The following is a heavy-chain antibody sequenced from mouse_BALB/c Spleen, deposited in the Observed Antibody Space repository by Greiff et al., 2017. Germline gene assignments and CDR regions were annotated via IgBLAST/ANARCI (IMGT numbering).Heavy chain of an antibody. V-gene: IGHV2-9-2*01. CDR1: GFSLTSYD. Sequence: VKVVESGPGLVAPSQSLSITCTVSGFSLTSYDISWIRQPPGKGLEWLGVIWTGGGTNYNSAFMSRLSISKDNSKSQVFLKMNSLQTDDTAIYYCVREGYYGSPLAYWGQGTLVTVSA. CDR3: VREGYYGSPLAY. CDR2: IWTGGGT. D-gene: IGHD1-1*01. J-gene: IGHJ3*01.